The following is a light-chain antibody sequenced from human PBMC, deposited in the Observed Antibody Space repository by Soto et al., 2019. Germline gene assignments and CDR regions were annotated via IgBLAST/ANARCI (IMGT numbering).Light chain of an antibody. CDR3: SSFTSRFTFV. V-gene: IGLV2-14*01. CDR2: DVS. CDR1: SSDVGLYNY. J-gene: IGLJ1*01. Sequence: QSALTQPASVSGSPGQSITISCTGTSSDVGLYNYVSWYQHHPGKAPKLMIYDVSDRPSGVSNRFSGSKSGNTASLTISGLQAEDEGDYYCSSFTSRFTFVFGTGTKVTVL.